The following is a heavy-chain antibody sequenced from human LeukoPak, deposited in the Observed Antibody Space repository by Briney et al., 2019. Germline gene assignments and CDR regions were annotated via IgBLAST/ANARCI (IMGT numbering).Heavy chain of an antibody. CDR1: GYTFTSYG. CDR2: ISAYNGNT. Sequence: GASVKVSCKASGYTFTSYGICWVRQAPGQGLEWMGWISAYNGNTNYAQKLQGRVTMTTDTSTSTAYMELRSLRSDDTAVYYCARDLDYDILTGYYNWWFDPWGQGTLVTVSS. J-gene: IGHJ5*02. CDR3: ARDLDYDILTGYYNWWFDP. D-gene: IGHD3-9*01. V-gene: IGHV1-18*04.